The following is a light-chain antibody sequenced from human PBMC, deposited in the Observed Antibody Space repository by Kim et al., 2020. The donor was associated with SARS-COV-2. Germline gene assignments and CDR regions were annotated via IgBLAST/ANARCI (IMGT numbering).Light chain of an antibody. V-gene: IGLV3-19*01. CDR3: NSRDSSGNHP. CDR1: SLRSYY. CDR2: GKN. J-gene: IGLJ3*02. Sequence: SSELTQDPAVSVALGQTVRITCQGDSLRSYYASWYQQKPGQAPVLVIYGKNNRPSGIPDRFSGFSSGNTASLTITGAQAEDEADYYCNSRDSSGNHPFGG.